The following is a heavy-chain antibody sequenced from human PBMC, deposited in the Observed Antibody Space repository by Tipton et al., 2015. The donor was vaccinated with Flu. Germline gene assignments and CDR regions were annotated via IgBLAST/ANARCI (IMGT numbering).Heavy chain of an antibody. CDR1: GYTFTSYD. D-gene: IGHD4-23*01. CDR2: MNPNSGNT. J-gene: IGHJ6*03. Sequence: QSGAEVKKPGASVKVSCKASGYTFTSYDINWVRQATGQGLEWMGWMNPNSGNTGYAQKFQGRVTMTRNTSISTAYMELSSLRSEDTAVYYCASGGNSALYYYYYMDVWGKGTTVTVSS. V-gene: IGHV1-8*01. CDR3: ASGGNSALYYYYYMDV.